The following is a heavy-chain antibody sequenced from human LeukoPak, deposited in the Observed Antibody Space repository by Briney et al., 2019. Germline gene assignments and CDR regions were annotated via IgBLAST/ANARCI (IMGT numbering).Heavy chain of an antibody. Sequence: GESLKISCKGSGYSFTSYWIGWVRQMPGKGLEWMGIIYPGDSDTRYSPSFQGQVTISADKSISTAYLQWSSLKASNTAMYYCARLPVTCYYGSGSYLFDYWGQGTLVTVSS. CDR3: ARLPVTCYYGSGSYLFDY. D-gene: IGHD3-10*01. V-gene: IGHV5-51*01. J-gene: IGHJ4*02. CDR2: IYPGDSDT. CDR1: GYSFTSYW.